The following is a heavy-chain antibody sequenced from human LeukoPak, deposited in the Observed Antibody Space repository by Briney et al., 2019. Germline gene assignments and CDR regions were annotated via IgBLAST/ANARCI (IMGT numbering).Heavy chain of an antibody. CDR2: IRYDGSNK. J-gene: IGHJ6*02. CDR3: AKDRIAVAGYYYYYGMGV. CDR1: GFTFSSYG. Sequence: GGSLRLSCAASGFTFSSYGMHWVRQAPGKGLEWVAFIRYDGSNKYYADSVKGRFTISRDNSKNTLYLQMNSLRAEDTAVYYCAKDRIAVAGYYYYYGMGVWGQGTTVTVSS. V-gene: IGHV3-30*02. D-gene: IGHD6-19*01.